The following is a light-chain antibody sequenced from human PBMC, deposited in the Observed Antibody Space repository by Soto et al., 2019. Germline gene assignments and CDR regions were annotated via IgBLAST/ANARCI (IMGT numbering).Light chain of an antibody. CDR2: EVS. J-gene: IGLJ1*01. V-gene: IGLV2-14*01. CDR1: SSDVGGYSY. Sequence: QSVLTQPASVSGSPGQSITISCTGTSSDVGGYSYVSWYQHHPGKAPTLIIYEVSNRPSGASNRFSGSKSGNTASLTISGLQADDEADYYCSSYTSSSTVVFGIGTKLTVL. CDR3: SSYTSSSTVV.